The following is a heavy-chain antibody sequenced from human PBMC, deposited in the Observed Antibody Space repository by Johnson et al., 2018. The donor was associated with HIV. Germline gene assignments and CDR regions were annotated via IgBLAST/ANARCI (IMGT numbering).Heavy chain of an antibody. CDR2: ISYDGSNK. CDR3: AKEGRYGAFPLWFDI. J-gene: IGHJ3*02. Sequence: QVQLVESGGGLVQPGGSLRLSCAASGFTFSGYWMSWVRQAPGKGLEWVAVISYDGSNKYYADYVKGRFTISRDNSKNTLYLQMNSLRAEDTAVYYCAKEGRYGAFPLWFDIWGQGTLVTVSS. CDR1: GFTFSGYW. V-gene: IGHV3-30*18. D-gene: IGHD1-14*01.